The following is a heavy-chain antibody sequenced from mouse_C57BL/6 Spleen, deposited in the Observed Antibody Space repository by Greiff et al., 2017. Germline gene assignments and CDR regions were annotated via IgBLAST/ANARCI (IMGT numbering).Heavy chain of an antibody. CDR1: GYAFSSSW. V-gene: IGHV1-82*01. J-gene: IGHJ4*01. CDR3: ASSLYYAMYY. Sequence: VQGVESGPELVKPGASVKISCKASGYAFSSSWMNWVKQRPGKGLEWIGRIYPGDGDTNYNGKFKAKATLTADKSPSTAYMQLRSLPSEDSAISFCASSLYYAMYYWGQGTSVTVSS. CDR2: IYPGDGDT. D-gene: IGHD6-1*01.